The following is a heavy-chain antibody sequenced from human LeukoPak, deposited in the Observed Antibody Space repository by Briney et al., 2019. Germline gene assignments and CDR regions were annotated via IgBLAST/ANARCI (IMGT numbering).Heavy chain of an antibody. D-gene: IGHD3-16*01. Sequence: GGSLRLSCAASGFTFSRYAMSWVRQAPGKGLEWVAVISYDGSNKYYADSVKGRFTISRDNSKNTLYLQMNSLRAEDTAVYYCARFVLTQGYYYMDVWGKGTTVTVSS. J-gene: IGHJ6*03. CDR2: ISYDGSNK. V-gene: IGHV3-30*04. CDR1: GFTFSRYA. CDR3: ARFVLTQGYYYMDV.